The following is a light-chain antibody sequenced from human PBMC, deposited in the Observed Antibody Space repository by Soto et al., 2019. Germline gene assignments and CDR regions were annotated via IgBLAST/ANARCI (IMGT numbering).Light chain of an antibody. J-gene: IGKJ1*01. CDR3: QQYVSSPWA. V-gene: IGKV3-20*01. CDR1: QTVRNNY. CDR2: DAS. Sequence: EFVLTHSPGTLSFSPGERSTLSFMASQTVRNNYLAWYQQKPGQAPRLLIYDASSRATGIPDRFSGGGSGTDFTLTISRLEPEDFAVYYCQQYVSSPWAFGQGTKVDIK.